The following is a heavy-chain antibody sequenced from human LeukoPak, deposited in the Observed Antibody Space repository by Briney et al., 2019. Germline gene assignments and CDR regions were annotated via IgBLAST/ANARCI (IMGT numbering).Heavy chain of an antibody. CDR2: ISAYNGNT. J-gene: IGHJ4*02. D-gene: IGHD2-2*01. Sequence: GASVKVSCKASGYTFTSYGISWVRQAPGQGLEWMGWISAYNGNTNYAQKLQGRVTMTTDTSTSTAYMELSSLRSEDTAVYYCARAVTSSPQTEYYFDYWGQGTLVTVSS. CDR3: ARAVTSSPQTEYYFDY. V-gene: IGHV1-18*01. CDR1: GYTFTSYG.